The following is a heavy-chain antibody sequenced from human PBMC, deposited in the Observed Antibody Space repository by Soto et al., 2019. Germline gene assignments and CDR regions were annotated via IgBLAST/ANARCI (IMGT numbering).Heavy chain of an antibody. J-gene: IGHJ5*02. CDR3: AATTYYDFWSGYYQPWCDP. Sequence: QMQLVQSGPEVKKPGTSVKVSCKASGFTFTSSAVQWVRQARGQRLEWIGWIVVGSGNTNYAQKFQERVTITRDMSTSTAYMELSSLRSEDTAVYYCAATTYYDFWSGYYQPWCDPWGQGTLVTVSS. CDR1: GFTFTSSA. CDR2: IVVGSGNT. V-gene: IGHV1-58*01. D-gene: IGHD3-3*01.